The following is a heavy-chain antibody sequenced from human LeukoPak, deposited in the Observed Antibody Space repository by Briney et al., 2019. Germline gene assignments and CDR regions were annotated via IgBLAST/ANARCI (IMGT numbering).Heavy chain of an antibody. CDR1: GFTFSRYD. CDR2: ISVSGSTT. Sequence: PGGSLRLSCAASGFTFSRYDMSWVRQAPGKGLAWVSAISVSGSTTYHADSVKGRFTISRDNSKNTLYLQMNSLRVEDTAVYYCAKGPLCSGGSCQRFDCWGQGTLVTVSS. J-gene: IGHJ4*02. D-gene: IGHD2-15*01. V-gene: IGHV3-23*01. CDR3: AKGPLCSGGSCQRFDC.